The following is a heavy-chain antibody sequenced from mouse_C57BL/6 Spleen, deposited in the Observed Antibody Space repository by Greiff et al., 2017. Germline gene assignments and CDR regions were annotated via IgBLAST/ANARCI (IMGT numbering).Heavy chain of an antibody. Sequence: QVQLKQSGAALVRPGASVTLSCKASGYTFTDYEMHWVKQTPVHGLEWIGAIDPEPGGTAYNQKFKGKAILTADKSSSTAYMELRSLTSEDSAVYYCTISQDFDYWGQGTTLTVAS. J-gene: IGHJ2*01. V-gene: IGHV1-15*01. CDR3: TISQDFDY. CDR2: IDPEPGGT. CDR1: GYTFTDYE.